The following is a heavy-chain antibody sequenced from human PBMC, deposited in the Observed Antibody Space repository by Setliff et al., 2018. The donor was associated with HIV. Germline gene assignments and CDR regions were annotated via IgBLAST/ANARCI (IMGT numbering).Heavy chain of an antibody. V-gene: IGHV4-4*07. Sequence: PSETLSLTCTVSGGSITASFWSWIRQPAGKGLEWIGRIYGTGSTTYNPSLESRVTMSVDRSNNQFSLELTSVTAADTAVYYCAKIDPGKYWSSDYWGPGTLVTSPQ. CDR1: GGSITASF. CDR2: IYGTGST. D-gene: IGHD2-8*02. J-gene: IGHJ4*02. CDR3: AKIDPGKYWSSDY.